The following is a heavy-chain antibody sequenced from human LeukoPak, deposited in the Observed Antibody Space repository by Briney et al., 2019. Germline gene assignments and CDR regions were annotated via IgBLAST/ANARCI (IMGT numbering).Heavy chain of an antibody. J-gene: IGHJ4*02. CDR2: ISGSGGST. V-gene: IGHV3-23*01. Sequence: PGGTLRLSCAASGFTFSSYGMSWVRQAPGKGLEWVSAISGSGGSTYYADSVKGRFTIPRDNAKNPLSLQMNSLRAEDTAVYYCARTGTGYWGQGTLVTVSS. CDR3: ARTGTGY. D-gene: IGHD1-14*01. CDR1: GFTFSSYG.